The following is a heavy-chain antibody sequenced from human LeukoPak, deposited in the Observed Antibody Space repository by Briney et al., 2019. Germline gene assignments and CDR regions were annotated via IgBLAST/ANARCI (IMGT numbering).Heavy chain of an antibody. V-gene: IGHV3-74*01. Sequence: GGSLRLSCALSGFTSSSYWMHWVRQVPGKGLVWVSRINDDGTYTVYADSVKGRFTIYRENAKISVFLQMDRLRDEDTAVYYCARGAEYDGSGSYYDGNWFDPWGQGTLVTVSS. CDR1: GFTSSSYW. J-gene: IGHJ5*02. CDR3: ARGAEYDGSGSYYDGNWFDP. CDR2: INDDGTYT. D-gene: IGHD3-10*01.